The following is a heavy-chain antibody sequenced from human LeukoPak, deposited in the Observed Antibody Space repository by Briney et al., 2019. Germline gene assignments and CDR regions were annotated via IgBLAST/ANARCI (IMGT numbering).Heavy chain of an antibody. J-gene: IGHJ4*02. D-gene: IGHD2-21*02. Sequence: GGSLRLSCAASGFTFDDYAMHWVRQAPGKGLEWVSGISWNSGSIGYADSVKGRITISRDNAKNSLYLQMNSLRAEDTALYYCAKDSAAVYCGGDCYLDYWGQGTLVTVSS. V-gene: IGHV3-9*01. CDR1: GFTFDDYA. CDR3: AKDSAAVYCGGDCYLDY. CDR2: ISWNSGSI.